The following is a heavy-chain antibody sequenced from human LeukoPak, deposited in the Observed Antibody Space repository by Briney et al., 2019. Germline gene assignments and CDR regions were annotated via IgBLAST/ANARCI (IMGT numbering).Heavy chain of an antibody. D-gene: IGHD1-26*01. CDR3: ARARSGRFDL. J-gene: IGHJ5*02. V-gene: IGHV4-34*01. CDR2: INHSGST. CDR1: GGSFSGYY. Sequence: SETLSLTCAVYGGSFSGYYWSWIRQPPGKGLEWIGEINHSGSTNYNPSLKSRVTISVDTSKNQFSLQLNSVTPEDTAVYYCARARSGRFDLWGQGTLVTVSS.